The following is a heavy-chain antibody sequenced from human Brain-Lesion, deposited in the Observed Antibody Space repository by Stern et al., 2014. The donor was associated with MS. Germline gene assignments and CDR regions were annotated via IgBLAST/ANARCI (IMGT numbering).Heavy chain of an antibody. D-gene: IGHD3-3*01. J-gene: IGHJ6*02. CDR1: GFTFGNYW. Sequence: EVQLVESGGGLVQPGGSLTFSCTAAGFTFGNYWMTWVRQAPGKGLEWVANIKGDGTEKNYVDSVKGRFTISRDNARNSLYLQMNSLRVEETALYYFARVYNTIYGIVTQRGSGMDVWGQGTTVIVSS. CDR2: IKGDGTEK. V-gene: IGHV3-7*01. CDR3: ARVYNTIYGIVTQRGSGMDV.